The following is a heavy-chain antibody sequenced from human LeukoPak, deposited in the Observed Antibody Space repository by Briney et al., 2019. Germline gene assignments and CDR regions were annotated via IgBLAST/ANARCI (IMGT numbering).Heavy chain of an antibody. CDR2: ICGSDGSR. Sequence: PGGSLRLSCAASGFTFSDSYMNWIRQAPGKGLEWVSAICGSDGSRYYADSVKGRFTISRDNSKNTLYLRMNSLRGEDTAVYYCTKGGSPSCYSASGYWGQVTLVTVSS. D-gene: IGHD2-2*01. CDR3: TKGGSPSCYSASGY. CDR1: GFTFSDSY. J-gene: IGHJ4*02. V-gene: IGHV3-23*01.